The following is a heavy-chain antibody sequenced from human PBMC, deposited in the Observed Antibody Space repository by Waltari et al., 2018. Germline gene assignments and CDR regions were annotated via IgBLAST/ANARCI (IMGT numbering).Heavy chain of an antibody. CDR1: GGSIKSTSYY. D-gene: IGHD1-26*01. Sequence: QLQLQESGPGLVKPSDTLSLTCTGSGGSIKSTSYYWGWIRQPPGKGLEWIGSIFYSGQTYFNPSLKSRITMSMDTSKNQFSLQLTSVTAADTSVYYCARRLMGKDTFDLWGQGTMITVSS. J-gene: IGHJ3*01. CDR2: IFYSGQT. V-gene: IGHV4-39*01. CDR3: ARRLMGKDTFDL.